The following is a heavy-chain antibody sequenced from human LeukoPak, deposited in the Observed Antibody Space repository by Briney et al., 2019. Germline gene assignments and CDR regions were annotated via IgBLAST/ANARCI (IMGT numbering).Heavy chain of an antibody. CDR1: GYSISSGYY. V-gene: IGHV4-38-2*02. CDR3: ASGWNIGFDY. Sequence: SETLSLTCTVSGYSISSGYYWGWIRQPPGKGLEWIGSIYHSGSTYYNPSLKSRVTISVDTSKNQFSLKLSSVTAADTAVYYCASGWNIGFDYWGQGTLVTVSS. D-gene: IGHD2/OR15-2a*01. CDR2: IYHSGST. J-gene: IGHJ4*02.